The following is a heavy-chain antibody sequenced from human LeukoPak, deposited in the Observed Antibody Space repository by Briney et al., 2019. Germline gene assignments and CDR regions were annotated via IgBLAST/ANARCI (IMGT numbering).Heavy chain of an antibody. CDR2: ISSSSSYI. J-gene: IGHJ4*02. V-gene: IGHV3-21*01. CDR3: ARGGGGYSYGSDY. Sequence: AGSLSLSCEASGFTFSSYSMNWVRQAPGKGLEWVSSISSSSSYIYYADSVKGRFTISRDNAKNSLYLQMNSLRAEDTAVYYCARGGGGYSYGSDYWGQGTLVTVSS. CDR1: GFTFSSYS. D-gene: IGHD5-18*01.